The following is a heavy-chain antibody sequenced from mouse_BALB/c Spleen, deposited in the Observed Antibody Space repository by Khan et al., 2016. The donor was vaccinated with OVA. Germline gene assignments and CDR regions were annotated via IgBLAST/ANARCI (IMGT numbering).Heavy chain of an antibody. D-gene: IGHD1-1*01. V-gene: IGHV1S56*01. CDR1: GYTFISYY. CDR3: AISYYGSYWYFDV. CDR2: IYPGDGRT. J-gene: IGHJ1*01. Sequence: QVQLQQSGPELVKPGASVKMSCKASGYTFISYYIHWVKQRPGQGLEWIGWIYPGDGRTKNNEKFKDKITLTADKSSSTAYMMLSSRTYEDSAIYCCAISYYGSYWYFDVWGAGTTVTVSS.